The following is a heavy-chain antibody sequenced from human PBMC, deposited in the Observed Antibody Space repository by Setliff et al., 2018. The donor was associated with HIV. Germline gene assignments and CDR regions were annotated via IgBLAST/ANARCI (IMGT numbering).Heavy chain of an antibody. CDR2: ISYSGST. D-gene: IGHD2-2*01. CDR1: GGSISSGGYY. Sequence: PSETLSLTCTVSGGSISSGGYYWSWIRQHPGKGLEWIGHISYSGSTYYNPSLKSRVTISVDSSKSQFSLNLSSVTVADTAVYYCATVVPAAHFDYWGQGTLVTVSS. V-gene: IGHV4-31*03. CDR3: ATVVPAAHFDY. J-gene: IGHJ4*02.